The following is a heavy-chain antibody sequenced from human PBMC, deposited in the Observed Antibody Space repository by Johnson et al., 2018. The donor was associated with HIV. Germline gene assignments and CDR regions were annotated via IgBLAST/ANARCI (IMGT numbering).Heavy chain of an antibody. CDR1: GFTFSSYA. CDR2: ISYDGRNK. J-gene: IGHJ3*02. V-gene: IGHV3-30*04. Sequence: QVQLVESGGGVVQPGRSLRLSCAASGFTFSSYAMHWVRQAPGKGLEWVAVISYDGRNKYYADSVKGRFTISRDNSKNTLYLQMNSLRAEDTAVYYCARERRPWGPDAFDIWGQGTMVTVSS. D-gene: IGHD3-16*01. CDR3: ARERRPWGPDAFDI.